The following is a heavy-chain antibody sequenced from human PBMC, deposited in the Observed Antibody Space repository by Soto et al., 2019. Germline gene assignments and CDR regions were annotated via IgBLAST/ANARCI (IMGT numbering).Heavy chain of an antibody. CDR1: GYTFTSYA. CDR2: INAGNGNT. Sequence: GASVNVSCKASGYTFTSYAMHWVRQAPGQRLEWMGWINAGNGNTKYSQKFQGRVTITRDTSASTAYMELSSLRSEDTAVYYCARNEHYDFWSGYYTYYYGMDVWGQGTTVTVSS. D-gene: IGHD3-3*01. CDR3: ARNEHYDFWSGYYTYYYGMDV. J-gene: IGHJ6*02. V-gene: IGHV1-3*01.